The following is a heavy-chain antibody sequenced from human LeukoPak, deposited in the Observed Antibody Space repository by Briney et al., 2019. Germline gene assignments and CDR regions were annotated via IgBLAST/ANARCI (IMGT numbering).Heavy chain of an antibody. Sequence: GGSVRLSCAASGSTFSSYWMHWVRQAPGKGLEWVSRINSDGSSTSYADFVKGRFTISRDNAKNTLYLQMNSLRAEDTAVYYCARGGKYSGSSFDYWGQGTLVTVSS. J-gene: IGHJ4*02. CDR2: INSDGSST. V-gene: IGHV3-74*01. D-gene: IGHD1-26*01. CDR3: ARGGKYSGSSFDY. CDR1: GSTFSSYW.